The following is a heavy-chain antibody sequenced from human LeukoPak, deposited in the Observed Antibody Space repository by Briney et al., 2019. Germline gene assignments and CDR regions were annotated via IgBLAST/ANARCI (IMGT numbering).Heavy chain of an antibody. J-gene: IGHJ6*02. CDR3: AREMKGNNDFLTGHYHSYHHGMDV. D-gene: IGHD3-9*01. V-gene: IGHV4-4*07. CDR2: IYASGTT. CDR1: GGSINSYY. Sequence: SETLSLTCTVSGGSINSYYWSWIRPSAGKGLEWIGRIYASGTTKYNPSLKSRVDMSVDTSKSQFSLKLSSVTAADTAVYFCAREMKGNNDFLTGHYHSYHHGMDVWGQGTMVIVSS.